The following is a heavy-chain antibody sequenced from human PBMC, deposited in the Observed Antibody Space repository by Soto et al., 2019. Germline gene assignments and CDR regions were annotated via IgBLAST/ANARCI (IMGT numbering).Heavy chain of an antibody. CDR2: ISYDGSNK. D-gene: IGHD3-9*01. J-gene: IGHJ6*04. V-gene: IGHV3-30*18. CDR3: AKENYDILTGERDV. Sequence: PGGSLRLSCAASGFTFSSYGMHWVRQAPGKGLEWVAVISYDGSNKYYADSVKGRFTMSRDNAKNTLYLQMNSLRAEDTAVYYCAKENYDILTGERDVWGKGTTVTVSS. CDR1: GFTFSSYG.